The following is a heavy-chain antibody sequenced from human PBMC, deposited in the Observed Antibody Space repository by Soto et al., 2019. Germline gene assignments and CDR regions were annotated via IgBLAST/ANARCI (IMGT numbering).Heavy chain of an antibody. CDR3: AKMGDYVFDY. CDR1: GGSISTSNW. Sequence: SETLSLTCAVSGGSISTSNWWSRVRQPPGKGLEWIGEIYHSGSTNYNPSLKSRVTISVDKSKNQFSLNLSSATAADTAVYYCAKMGDYVFDYWGQGTLVTVSS. CDR2: IYHSGST. D-gene: IGHD4-17*01. J-gene: IGHJ4*02. V-gene: IGHV4-4*02.